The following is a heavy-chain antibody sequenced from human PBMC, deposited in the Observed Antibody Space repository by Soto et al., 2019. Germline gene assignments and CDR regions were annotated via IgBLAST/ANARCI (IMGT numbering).Heavy chain of an antibody. CDR2: SNAGNGNT. J-gene: IGHJ3*02. CDR1: GYTFTSYA. Sequence: ASVKVSCKASGYTFTSYAMHWVRQAPGQRLEWMGWSNAGNGNTKYSQEFQGRVTITRDTSASTAYMELNSLRAEDTAVYYCARALPRLYYYDSSGRGDAFDIWGQGTMVTVSS. D-gene: IGHD3-22*01. V-gene: IGHV1-3*02. CDR3: ARALPRLYYYDSSGRGDAFDI.